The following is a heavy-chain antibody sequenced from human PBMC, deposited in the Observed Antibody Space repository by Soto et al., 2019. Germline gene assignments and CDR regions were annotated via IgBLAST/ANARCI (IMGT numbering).Heavy chain of an antibody. V-gene: IGHV4-31*03. J-gene: IGHJ4*02. CDR1: GGSLSSGTY. D-gene: IGHD3-10*01. CDR3: ATDFGSGSYYPDY. Sequence: QVQLQESGPGLVRPSQTLSLTCTVSGGSLSSGTYWSWVRPPPGKRLEWIGYIYYGGNTYYNPSLKGRVSMSFATSKNQFFLEVNSVTAADTAVYYCATDFGSGSYYPDYWGRGTLVTVSS. CDR2: IYYGGNT.